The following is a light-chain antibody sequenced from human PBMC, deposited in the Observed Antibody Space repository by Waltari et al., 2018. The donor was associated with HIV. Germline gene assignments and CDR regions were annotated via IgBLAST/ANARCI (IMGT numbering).Light chain of an antibody. CDR1: KIGSKR. Sequence: SYVLTQPPSVSVAPGQTARITCGGNKIGSKRVHCYQQKPGQAPVLVVHDDSDRPSGIPERFSGSNSGNTATLTISRVEAGDEADYYCQVWDSSSDHWVFGGGTKLTVL. J-gene: IGLJ3*02. CDR3: QVWDSSSDHWV. CDR2: DDS. V-gene: IGLV3-21*02.